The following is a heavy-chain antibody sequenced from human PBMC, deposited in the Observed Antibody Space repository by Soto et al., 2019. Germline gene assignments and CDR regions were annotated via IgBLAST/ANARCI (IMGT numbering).Heavy chain of an antibody. Sequence: EVQLLESGGGLVQPGGSLRLSCAASGFSFSSHAMSWVRQAPGKGLDWVSSISGDSRDTYAADSVKGRFTISRDNSKNKVYLQMISLRGEDTAVYLCAKNCTGSLSMGCVESWGQGTMVTVSS. D-gene: IGHD6-6*01. J-gene: IGHJ4*02. CDR3: AKNCTGSLSMGCVES. V-gene: IGHV3-23*01. CDR2: ISGDSRDT. CDR1: GFSFSSHA.